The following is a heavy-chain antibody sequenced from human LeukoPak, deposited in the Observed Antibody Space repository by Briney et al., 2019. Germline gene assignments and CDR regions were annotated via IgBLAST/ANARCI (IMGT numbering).Heavy chain of an antibody. J-gene: IGHJ6*03. CDR1: GFTFSSYG. CDR3: ARVDHWGNHYYYYYMDV. Sequence: GGSLRLSCAASGFTFSSYGMSWVRQAPGKGLEWVSSISSSSSYIYYADSLKGRFTISRDNAKNSLYLQMNSLRAEDTAVYYCARVDHWGNHYYYYYMDVWGKGTTVTTSS. D-gene: IGHD7-27*01. CDR2: ISSSSSYI. V-gene: IGHV3-21*01.